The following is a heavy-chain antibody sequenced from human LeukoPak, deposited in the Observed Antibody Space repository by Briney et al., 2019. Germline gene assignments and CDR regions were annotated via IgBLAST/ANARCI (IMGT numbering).Heavy chain of an antibody. CDR3: ARGVHRLYYYYMDV. Sequence: GSSVKVSCKASVGTFSSYAISWVRQAPGQGLEWMGGVIPIFGTANYAQKFQGRVTITADESTSTAYMELSSLRSEDTAVYYCARGVHRLYYYYMDVWGKGTTVTISS. CDR2: VIPIFGTA. CDR1: VGTFSSYA. J-gene: IGHJ6*03. V-gene: IGHV1-69*13. D-gene: IGHD3-10*01.